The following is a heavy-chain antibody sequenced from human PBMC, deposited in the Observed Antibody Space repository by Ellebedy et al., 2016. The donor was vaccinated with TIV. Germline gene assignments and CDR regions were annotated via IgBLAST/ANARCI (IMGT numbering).Heavy chain of an antibody. CDR2: INPSGGST. CDR1: GYTFTSYY. CDR3: AAWGYSSGWGRGY. J-gene: IGHJ4*02. V-gene: IGHV1-46*01. Sequence: ASVKVSXXASGYTFTSYYMHWVRQAPGQGLEWMGIINPSGGSTSYAQKFQGRVTMTTDTSTSTAYMELRSLRSDDTAVYYCAAWGYSSGWGRGYWGQGTLVTVSS. D-gene: IGHD6-19*01.